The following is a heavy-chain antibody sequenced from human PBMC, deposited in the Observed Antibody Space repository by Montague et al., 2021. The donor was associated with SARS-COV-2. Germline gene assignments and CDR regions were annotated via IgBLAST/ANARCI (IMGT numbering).Heavy chain of an antibody. V-gene: IGHV4-34*01. J-gene: IGHJ6*03. CDR2: IHHGGST. Sequence: SETLSLTCAVHGGSSSTYSWNWIRQPPGKGLEWIGEIHHGGSTNYNPSLKSRVTISADTSKNQFSLKLTSVAAADTAVYYCARPGDGVVPSPILGVGPYYSYYYMDVWGKGTTVTVSS. CDR1: GGSSSTYS. CDR3: ARPGDGVVPSPILGVGPYYSYYYMDV. D-gene: IGHD3-10*01.